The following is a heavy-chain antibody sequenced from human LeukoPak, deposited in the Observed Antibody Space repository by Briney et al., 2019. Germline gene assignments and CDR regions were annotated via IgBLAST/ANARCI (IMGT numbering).Heavy chain of an antibody. CDR2: ISGITTNT. CDR1: GFTFSNYA. Sequence: GGSLRLSCAASGFTFSNYAMSWVRQAPGKGLEWVSLISGITTNTYYADSVKGRFTISRDNSKNTLDLQMNSMRAEDTAGYYCAKHLLVGGTRGAYAFDIWGRGTMVTVSS. V-gene: IGHV3-23*01. D-gene: IGHD1-26*01. CDR3: AKHLLVGGTRGAYAFDI. J-gene: IGHJ3*02.